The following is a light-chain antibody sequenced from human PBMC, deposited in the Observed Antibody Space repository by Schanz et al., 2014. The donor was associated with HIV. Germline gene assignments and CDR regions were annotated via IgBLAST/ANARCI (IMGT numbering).Light chain of an antibody. V-gene: IGLV2-8*01. J-gene: IGLJ2*01. Sequence: QSALTQPPSASGSPGQSVTISCTGTSSDVGGYNYVSWYQQHPGKAPKLMIYEVSKRPSGVPDRFSGSKSDNTASLTISALQPEDEADYYCISYTSDTVLFGGGTKLTVL. CDR3: ISYTSDTVL. CDR1: SSDVGGYNY. CDR2: EVS.